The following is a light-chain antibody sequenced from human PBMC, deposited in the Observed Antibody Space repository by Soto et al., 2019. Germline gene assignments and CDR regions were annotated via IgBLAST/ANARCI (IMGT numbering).Light chain of an antibody. CDR3: QQFSSWPLT. V-gene: IGKV3-15*01. CDR2: GAS. J-gene: IGKJ4*01. CDR1: HNIDSN. Sequence: EVMMTQSPATLSMSPGERATLSCRASHNIDSNLAWYQQKPGQPPRLLIYGASTRATGIPARFSGSASGTEFTLTISSLQSEDFAIYYCQQFSSWPLTFGGGTKVELK.